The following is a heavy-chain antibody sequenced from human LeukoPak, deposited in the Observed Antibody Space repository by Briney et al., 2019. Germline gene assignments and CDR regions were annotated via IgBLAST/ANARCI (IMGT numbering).Heavy chain of an antibody. J-gene: IGHJ4*02. V-gene: IGHV3-23*01. CDR3: ARREGYYYDSSGYYNY. CDR2: ISGSGGST. D-gene: IGHD3-22*01. Sequence: GGSLRLSCAASGFTFSSYAMSWVRQAPGKGLERVSTISGSGGSTYYADSVKGRFSISRDNSKNTLYLQMNSLRAEDTAVYYCARREGYYYDSSGYYNYWGQGTLVTVSS. CDR1: GFTFSSYA.